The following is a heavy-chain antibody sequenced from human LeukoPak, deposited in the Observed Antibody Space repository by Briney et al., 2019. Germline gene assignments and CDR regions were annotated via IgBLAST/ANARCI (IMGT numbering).Heavy chain of an antibody. CDR3: AREGGYFDY. D-gene: IGHD1-26*01. CDR2: IYTSGST. Sequence: SETLSLTCAVSGYSISSGYYWGWIRQPPGKGLEWIGRIYTSGSTSYNPSLKSRVTMSVDTSKNQFSLKLSPVTAADTAVYYCAREGGYFDYWGQGTLVTVSS. J-gene: IGHJ4*02. CDR1: GYSISSGYY. V-gene: IGHV4-38-2*02.